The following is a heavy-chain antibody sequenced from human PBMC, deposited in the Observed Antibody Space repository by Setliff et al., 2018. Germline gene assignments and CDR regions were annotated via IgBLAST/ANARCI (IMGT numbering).Heavy chain of an antibody. J-gene: IGHJ4*02. CDR3: ARSAEKYSSGWYQGFDY. V-gene: IGHV4-4*07. CDR1: GGSISSYY. Sequence: TLSLTCTVSGGSISSYYWSWIRQPAGKGLEWIGHIYIGGSANYNPSLKSRVTMSIDTSKNQFSLKLSSVTAADTAVYYCARSAEKYSSGWYQGFDYWGQGTLVTVSS. CDR2: IYIGGSA. D-gene: IGHD6-19*01.